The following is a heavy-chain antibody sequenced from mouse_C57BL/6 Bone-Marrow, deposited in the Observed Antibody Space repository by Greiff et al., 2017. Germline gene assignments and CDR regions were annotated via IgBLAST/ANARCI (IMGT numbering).Heavy chain of an antibody. D-gene: IGHD2-3*01. V-gene: IGHV1-82*01. CDR3: AREVVTYYFDY. J-gene: IGHJ2*01. Sequence: QVQLQQSGPELVKPGASVKISCKASGYAFSSSWMNWVKQRPGKGLEWIGRIYPGDGDTNYNGKFKGKATLTADKSSSTAYMQLSSLTSDDSAVYFCAREVVTYYFDYRGQGTPLTVSS. CDR1: GYAFSSSW. CDR2: IYPGDGDT.